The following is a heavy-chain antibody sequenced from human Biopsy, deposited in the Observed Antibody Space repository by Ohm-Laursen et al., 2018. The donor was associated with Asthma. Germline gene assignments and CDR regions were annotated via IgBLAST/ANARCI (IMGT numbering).Heavy chain of an antibody. CDR2: THHSGYT. D-gene: IGHD2-2*01. CDR1: GGSFSSNY. J-gene: IGHJ4*02. CDR3: ARHDHRWDTYADF. V-gene: IGHV4-34*01. Sequence: SETLSLTCAVYGGSFSSNYWSWIRQTPGKGLEWLGDTHHSGYTNYNPSLSSRLTFSVDTSKNQFSLRLTSVTAADTAVYYCARHDHRWDTYADFWGQGTLVTVSS.